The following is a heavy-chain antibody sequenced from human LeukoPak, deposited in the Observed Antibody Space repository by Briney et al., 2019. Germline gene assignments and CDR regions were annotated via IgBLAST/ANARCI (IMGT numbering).Heavy chain of an antibody. CDR1: GGSISSYY. D-gene: IGHD4-11*01. CDR3: ARVDYSKGAFDY. CDR2: IYYSGST. J-gene: IGHJ4*02. V-gene: IGHV4-59*01. Sequence: SETLSLTCTVSGGSISSYYWSWLRQPPGKGLEWIGYIYYSGSTNYNPSLKSRVTISVDTSKNQFSLKLSSVTAADTAVYYCARVDYSKGAFDYWGQGTLVTVSS.